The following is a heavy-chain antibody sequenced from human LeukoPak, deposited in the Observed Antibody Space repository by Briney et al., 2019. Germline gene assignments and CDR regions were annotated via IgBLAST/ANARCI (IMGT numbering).Heavy chain of an antibody. V-gene: IGHV3-48*02. D-gene: IGHD3-22*01. CDR3: ASLPDYYDSSGSSLTVDY. J-gene: IGHJ4*02. Sequence: GGSLRLSCAASGFTFSSYSMNWVRQAPGKGLEWVSYISSSGSTIYYADSVKGRFTISRDNAKNSLYLQMNSLRDEDTAVYYCASLPDYYDSSGSSLTVDYWGQRTLVTVSS. CDR1: GFTFSSYS. CDR2: ISSSGSTI.